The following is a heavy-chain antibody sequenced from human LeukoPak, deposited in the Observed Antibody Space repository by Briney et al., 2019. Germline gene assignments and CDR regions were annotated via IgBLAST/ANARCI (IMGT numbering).Heavy chain of an antibody. CDR3: ARDLEDYNNYGEMAI. D-gene: IGHD4-11*01. J-gene: IGHJ4*02. CDR2: ISTSCSYK. Sequence: GGSLRLSCAVSGFTFSSYTMNWVRQAPGKGLEWVSTISTSCSYKYYADSVKGRFTISRDNAKNSLYLQMNSLRAEDTAVYYCARDLEDYNNYGEMAIWGQGALVTVSS. V-gene: IGHV3-21*01. CDR1: GFTFSSYT.